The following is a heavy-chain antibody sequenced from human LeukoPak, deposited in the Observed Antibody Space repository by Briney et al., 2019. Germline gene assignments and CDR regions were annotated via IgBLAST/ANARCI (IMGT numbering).Heavy chain of an antibody. CDR1: GFTFSSYS. CDR3: ARVSWQQSAFDI. J-gene: IGHJ3*02. D-gene: IGHD6-13*01. Sequence: KTGGSLRLSCAASGFTFSSYSMNWVRQAPGKGLEWVSSISSSSSYIYYADSVKGRFTISRDNAKNSLYLQMNSLRAEDTAVYYCARVSWQQSAFDIWGQGTMVTVSS. V-gene: IGHV3-21*01. CDR2: ISSSSSYI.